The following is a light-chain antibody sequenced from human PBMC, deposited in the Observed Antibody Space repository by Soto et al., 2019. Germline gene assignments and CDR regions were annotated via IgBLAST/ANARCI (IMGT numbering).Light chain of an antibody. CDR3: QQYKDYWT. J-gene: IGKJ1*01. CDR2: ETS. Sequence: DAQMTQSPSTLSASVGDRVTITCRASQSISRWLAWYQQKPGKAPKLLIYETSSLEDGVPSRFTGSGSGTEFSLTITSLQPDDFATYYCQQYKDYWTFGQGTKVDIK. CDR1: QSISRW. V-gene: IGKV1-5*03.